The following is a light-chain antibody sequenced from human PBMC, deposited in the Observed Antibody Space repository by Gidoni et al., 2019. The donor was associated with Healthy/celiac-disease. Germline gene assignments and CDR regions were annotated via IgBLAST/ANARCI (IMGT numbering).Light chain of an antibody. CDR3: QQYNNLFT. J-gene: IGKJ3*01. Sequence: EIVMTQSPATLAVSPGERATLSCRASQSVSSNLAWYQQKPGQAPRLLIYGASTRATGIPARFSGSGSGTEFTLTICSLQSEDFAFYYCQQYNNLFTFGPGTKVDIK. CDR1: QSVSSN. V-gene: IGKV3-15*01. CDR2: GAS.